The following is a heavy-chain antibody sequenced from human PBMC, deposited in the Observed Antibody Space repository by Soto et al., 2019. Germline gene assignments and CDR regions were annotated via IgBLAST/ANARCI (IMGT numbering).Heavy chain of an antibody. CDR2: INAGNGNT. J-gene: IGHJ4*02. Sequence: ASVKVSCKPSGYTFTSYAMHWVRQAPGQRLEWMGWINAGNGNTKYSQKFQGRVTITRDTSASTAYMELSSLRSEDTAGYYCARGGQYSGSWYYFDYWGQGTLVTVSS. D-gene: IGHD6-13*01. V-gene: IGHV1-3*01. CDR3: ARGGQYSGSWYYFDY. CDR1: GYTFTSYA.